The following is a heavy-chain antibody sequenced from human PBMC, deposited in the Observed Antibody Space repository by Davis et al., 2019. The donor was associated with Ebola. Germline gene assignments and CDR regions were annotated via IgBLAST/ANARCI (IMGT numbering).Heavy chain of an antibody. CDR1: GGSFSGYY. Sequence: SETLSLTCAVYGGSFSGYYWSWIRQPPGKGLEWIGEINHSGSTNYNPSLKSRVTISVDTSKNQFPLKLSSVTAADTAVYYCARDSGGYCSSTSCYYYYGMDVWGQGTTVTVSS. V-gene: IGHV4-34*01. J-gene: IGHJ6*02. CDR3: ARDSGGYCSSTSCYYYYGMDV. D-gene: IGHD2-2*01. CDR2: INHSGST.